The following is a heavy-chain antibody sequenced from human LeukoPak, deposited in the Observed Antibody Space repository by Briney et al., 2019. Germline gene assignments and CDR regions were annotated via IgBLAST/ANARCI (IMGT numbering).Heavy chain of an antibody. CDR2: ISYDGSNK. D-gene: IGHD3-10*01. CDR3: ARSELGYNYHYMDV. J-gene: IGHJ6*03. V-gene: IGHV3-30*04. CDR1: GFTFSSYA. Sequence: GRSLRLSCAASGFTFSSYAMHWVRQAPGKGLEGVAVISYDGSNKYYADSVKGRFTISRDNSKNTLYLQMNSLRAEDTAVYYCARSELGYNYHYMDVWGKGTTVTISS.